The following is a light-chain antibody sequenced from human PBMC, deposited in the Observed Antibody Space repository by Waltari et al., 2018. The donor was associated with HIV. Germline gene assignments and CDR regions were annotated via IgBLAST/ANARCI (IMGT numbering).Light chain of an antibody. CDR2: EDN. J-gene: IGLJ3*02. V-gene: IGLV6-57*01. CDR3: QSYDRNSQV. CDR1: SGSIASNY. Sequence: NFMLAQPHSVSESPGKTITISCTRTSGSIASNYVQWYQRRPGSPPATVIYEDNRRPSGVPCRFSGAIDSSSNSASLTISGLKTEDEADYYCQSYDRNSQVFGGGTKLTVL.